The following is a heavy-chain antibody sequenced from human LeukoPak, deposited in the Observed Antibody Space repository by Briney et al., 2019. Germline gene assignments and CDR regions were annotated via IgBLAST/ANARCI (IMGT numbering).Heavy chain of an antibody. CDR2: IGSSSSYI. CDR3: AKDRLLWFGEKSGFDY. CDR1: GFTFSSYS. D-gene: IGHD3-10*01. Sequence: GGSLRLSCAASGFTFSSYSVNWVRQAPGKGLEWVSSIGSSSSYIYYADSVKGRFTISRDNSKNTLYLQMNSLRAEDTAVYYCAKDRLLWFGEKSGFDYWGQGTLVTVSS. J-gene: IGHJ4*02. V-gene: IGHV3-21*01.